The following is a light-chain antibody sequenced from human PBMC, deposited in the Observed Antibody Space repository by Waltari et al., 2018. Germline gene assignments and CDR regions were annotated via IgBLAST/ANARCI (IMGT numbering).Light chain of an antibody. Sequence: EIVLTQSPATLSLSPGERAVLSCRASQSFNNYLAWYQQKPGQAPRPLIYDASTRATGIAARFRGSGSGTDFTLTISSLEPEDSAVYYCQERSDWRGLTFGPGTKVDIK. J-gene: IGKJ3*01. CDR3: QERSDWRGLT. CDR1: QSFNNY. V-gene: IGKV3-11*01. CDR2: DAS.